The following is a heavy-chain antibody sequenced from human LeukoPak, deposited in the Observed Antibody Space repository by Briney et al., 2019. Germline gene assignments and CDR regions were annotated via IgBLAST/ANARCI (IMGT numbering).Heavy chain of an antibody. CDR3: AKGGMVRGVIPYYFDY. V-gene: IGHV3-23*01. Sequence: GGSLRLSCAASGFTFSSYAMSWVRQAPGKGLEWVSAISGSGGSTYYADSVKGRFTISRDNSKNTLCLQMNSLRAEDTAVYYCAKGGMVRGVIPYYFDYWGQGTLVTVSS. J-gene: IGHJ4*02. D-gene: IGHD3-10*01. CDR1: GFTFSSYA. CDR2: ISGSGGST.